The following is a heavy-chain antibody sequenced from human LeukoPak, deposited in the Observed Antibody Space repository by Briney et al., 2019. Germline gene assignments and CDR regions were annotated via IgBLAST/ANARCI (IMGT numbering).Heavy chain of an antibody. CDR3: ARGKSGSSHFDY. CDR2: LYHSGST. V-gene: IGHV4-4*02. CDR1: GGSISTSNW. Sequence: SETLSLTCDVSGGSISTSNWWSGVRQPPGKGLEWIGELYHSGSTNYNPSLKSRVTMSADKSKNQFSLKLSSVTAADTAVYYCARGKSGSSHFDYWGQGTRVTVSS. J-gene: IGHJ4*02. D-gene: IGHD1-26*01.